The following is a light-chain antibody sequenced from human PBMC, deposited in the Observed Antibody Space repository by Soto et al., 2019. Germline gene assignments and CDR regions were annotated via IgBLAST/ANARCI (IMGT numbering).Light chain of an antibody. CDR3: QQRSNWLT. Sequence: EIVLTQSPATLSVSPGERATLSCRASQSVGTSLAWYQQKPGQAPRLLIYDASNRATGIPARFSGSGSGTDFTLTISSLEPEDFAVYYCQQRSNWLTFGGGTKVEIK. V-gene: IGKV3-11*01. CDR1: QSVGTS. J-gene: IGKJ4*01. CDR2: DAS.